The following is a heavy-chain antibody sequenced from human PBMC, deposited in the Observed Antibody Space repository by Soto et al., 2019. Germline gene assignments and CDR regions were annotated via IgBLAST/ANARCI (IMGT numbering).Heavy chain of an antibody. J-gene: IGHJ4*02. CDR2: IIDDGGRA. V-gene: IGHV3-23*01. CDR3: AKDKMEQWLVGGYFDY. D-gene: IGHD6-19*01. CDR1: GLTFNRYA. Sequence: GGSLRLSCSASGLTFNRYAMIWVRRAPGKGLEWVSAIIDDGGRAYYADSVKGRFTISRDNSKNTLSLQMNSLRAEDTAVYYCAKDKMEQWLVGGYFDYWGQGTQVTVSS.